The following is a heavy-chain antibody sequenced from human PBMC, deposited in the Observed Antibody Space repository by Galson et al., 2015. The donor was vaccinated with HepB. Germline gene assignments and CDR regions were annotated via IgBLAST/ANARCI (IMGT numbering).Heavy chain of an antibody. CDR3: ARDLAYCSSTSCPPYYYYGMDV. CDR2: ISYDGSNK. J-gene: IGHJ6*02. CDR1: GFTFSSYA. Sequence: SLRLSCAASGFTFSSYAMHWVRQAPGKGLEWVAVISYDGSNKYYADSVKGRFTISRDNSKNTLYLQMNSLRAEDTAVYYCARDLAYCSSTSCPPYYYYGMDVWGQGTTVTVSS. V-gene: IGHV3-30-3*01. D-gene: IGHD2-2*01.